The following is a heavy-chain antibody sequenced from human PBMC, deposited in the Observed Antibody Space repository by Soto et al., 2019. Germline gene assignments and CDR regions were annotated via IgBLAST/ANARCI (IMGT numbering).Heavy chain of an antibody. CDR3: ARGGPPTSNWFDP. Sequence: EVQLVESGGGLVQPGGSLRLSCAASGFTVRNNYINWVRQAPGKGLEWVSVIYSGGSTYYADSVKGRFTISRDNSKNTPYLQMNRLRAADTAVYYCARGGPPTSNWFDPWGQGTLVTVSS. CDR2: IYSGGST. V-gene: IGHV3-66*01. D-gene: IGHD1-26*01. J-gene: IGHJ5*02. CDR1: GFTVRNNY.